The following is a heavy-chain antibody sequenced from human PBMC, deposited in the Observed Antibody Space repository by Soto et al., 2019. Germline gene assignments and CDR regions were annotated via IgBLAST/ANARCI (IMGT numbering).Heavy chain of an antibody. V-gene: IGHV1-69*12. J-gene: IGHJ5*02. CDR1: GGTFSSYA. CDR2: IIPIFGTA. D-gene: IGHD3-22*01. Sequence: QVQLVQSGAEVKKPGSSVKVSCKASGGTFSSYAISWVRQAPGQGLEWMGEIIPIFGTANYAQKFQGRVTSIADESTSTGYMEMSRLRSGDTAVYYCARDRGPSSGYYPYWFDPWGQGTLVTVSS. CDR3: ARDRGPSSGYYPYWFDP.